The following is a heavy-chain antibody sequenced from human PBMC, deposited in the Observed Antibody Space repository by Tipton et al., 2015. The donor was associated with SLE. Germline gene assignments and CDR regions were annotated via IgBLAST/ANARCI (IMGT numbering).Heavy chain of an antibody. D-gene: IGHD5-18*01. J-gene: IGHJ6*02. Sequence: LRLSCAASGFSFSSYGMSWVRQAPGKGLEWIGEINHSGGTNYNPSLKSRVTISVDTSKNQFSLKLSSVTAADTAVYYCARGHTAMVGSLYYYGMDVWGQGTTVPVSS. CDR1: GFSFSSYG. CDR3: ARGHTAMVGSLYYYGMDV. V-gene: IGHV4-34*01. CDR2: INHSGGT.